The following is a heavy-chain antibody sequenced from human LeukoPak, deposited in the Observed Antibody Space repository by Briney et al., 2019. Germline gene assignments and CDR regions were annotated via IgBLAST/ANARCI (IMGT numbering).Heavy chain of an antibody. CDR3: ARGGVYSSGWYHFFDY. CDR2: INAGNGNT. V-gene: IGHV1-3*01. J-gene: IGHJ4*02. D-gene: IGHD6-19*01. CDR1: GYTFTNYA. Sequence: ASVKVSCKASGYTFTNYAMHWVRQAPGQRLEWMGWINAGNGNTKYSQKFQGRVTITRDTSASTAYMELSSLRSEDTAVYYCARGGVYSSGWYHFFDYWGQGTLVTVSS.